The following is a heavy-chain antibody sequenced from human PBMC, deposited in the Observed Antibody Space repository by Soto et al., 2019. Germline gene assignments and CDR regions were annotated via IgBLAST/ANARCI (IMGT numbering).Heavy chain of an antibody. D-gene: IGHD5-18*01. Sequence: QVQLVQSGAEVKKPGASVRISCEASGYSFSYHTIHWVRQAPAQRPEWIGWIIAGTGNTKYSQKFQGRVTITRDTAASTVHMELSSLRSEDTAVYPCARAVTSGYSFGFWGQGTMVPVSS. CDR3: ARAVTSGYSFGF. CDR1: GYSFSYHT. V-gene: IGHV1-3*01. J-gene: IGHJ4*02. CDR2: IIAGTGNT.